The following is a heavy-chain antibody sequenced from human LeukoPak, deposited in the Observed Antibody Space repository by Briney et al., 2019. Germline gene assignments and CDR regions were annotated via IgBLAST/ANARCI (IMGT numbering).Heavy chain of an antibody. V-gene: IGHV1-2*02. CDR2: INPNSGGT. CDR3: ARYSGYDEPFEY. Sequence: ASVKVSCKASGYTFTGYYMHWVRQPPGQGLEWMGWINPNSGGTSYAQKFRGRVTMTRDTSVTTAYMELSRLRSDDTAVYYCARYSGYDEPFEYWGQGTLVTVSS. CDR1: GYTFTGYY. J-gene: IGHJ4*02. D-gene: IGHD5-12*01.